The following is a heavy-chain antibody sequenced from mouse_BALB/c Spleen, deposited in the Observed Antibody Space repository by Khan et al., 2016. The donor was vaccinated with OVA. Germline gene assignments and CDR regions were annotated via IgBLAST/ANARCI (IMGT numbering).Heavy chain of an antibody. J-gene: IGHJ2*01. CDR1: GFNIKDYY. CDR3: NAGYFDY. Sequence: VQLQQSEAELVRSGASVKLSCTASGFNIKDYYMHWVKQRPEQGLEWIGWIDPENGDTEYAPKFQGKATMTADTSSNTAYLQLSSLTSEDTAVYYCNAGYFDYWGQGTTLTVSS. CDR2: IDPENGDT. V-gene: IGHV14-4*02.